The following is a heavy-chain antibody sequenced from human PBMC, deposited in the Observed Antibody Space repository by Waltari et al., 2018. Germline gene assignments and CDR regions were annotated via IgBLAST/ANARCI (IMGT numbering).Heavy chain of an antibody. D-gene: IGHD4-17*01. V-gene: IGHV3-48*03. J-gene: IGHJ4*02. CDR3: ARVWGVTTSDF. Sequence: EVQLVESGGGLVQPGGSLRLSCAASGFSLSDYGMNWVRQAPGRGLEWVSFIGRSGPTIHYAESVKGRFTVSRDNTKNSLSLQMNSLRAEDTAVYYCARVWGVTTSDFWGQGTLVTVSS. CDR1: GFSLSDYG. CDR2: IGRSGPTI.